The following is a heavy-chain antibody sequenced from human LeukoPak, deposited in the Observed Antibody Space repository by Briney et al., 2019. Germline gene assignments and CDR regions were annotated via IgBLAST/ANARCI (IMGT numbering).Heavy chain of an antibody. V-gene: IGHV4-38-2*02. Sequence: SETLSLTCTVSAYSISSGYYWGWIRQPPGKGLEWIGSLSHSGSTYYNPSLKSRVTISVDTSKNQFSLKLSSVTAADTAVYYCARDRRYCSGGSCYWGWFDPWGQGTLVTVSS. CDR2: LSHSGST. D-gene: IGHD2-15*01. CDR3: ARDRRYCSGGSCYWGWFDP. CDR1: AYSISSGYY. J-gene: IGHJ5*02.